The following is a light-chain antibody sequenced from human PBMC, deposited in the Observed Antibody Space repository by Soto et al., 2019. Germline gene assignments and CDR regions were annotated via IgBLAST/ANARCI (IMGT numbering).Light chain of an antibody. CDR2: AAS. CDR3: QHYSTSPPVT. CDR1: LSVSSTF. V-gene: IGKV3-20*01. Sequence: EIVLTQSPGTLSLSPGERATLSCRASLSVSSTFLAWYQQKPGQAPRLLIYAASSRATGIPDRFSGSGSGTDFTLTISRLEPKDFAVYYCQHYSTSPPVTFGQGTKLEIK. J-gene: IGKJ2*01.